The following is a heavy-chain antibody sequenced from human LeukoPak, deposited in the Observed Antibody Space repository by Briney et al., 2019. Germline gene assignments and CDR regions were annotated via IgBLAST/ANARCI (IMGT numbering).Heavy chain of an antibody. CDR1: GFTFSTYW. Sequence: PGGSLRLSCAASGFTFSTYWMHWVRHAPGEGLVWVSRINTDGSTTSYADSVKGRFTISRDNAKNTLYLQMNSLRAEDTAVYYCARVPSGGYRFDYWGQGTLVTVSS. CDR2: INTDGSTT. J-gene: IGHJ4*02. CDR3: ARVPSGGYRFDY. V-gene: IGHV3-74*01. D-gene: IGHD1-26*01.